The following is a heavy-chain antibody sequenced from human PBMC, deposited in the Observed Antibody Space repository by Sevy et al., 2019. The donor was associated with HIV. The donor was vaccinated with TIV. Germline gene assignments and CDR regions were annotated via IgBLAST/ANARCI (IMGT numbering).Heavy chain of an antibody. J-gene: IGHJ4*02. CDR1: GFTFSSYA. D-gene: IGHD3-3*01. V-gene: IGHV3-30-3*01. CDR3: ARGPYYDFWSGYGAGFDY. Sequence: GGSPRLSCAASGFTFSSYAMHWVRQAPGKGLEWVAVISYDGSNKYYADSVKGRFTISIDNSKNTLYLQMNSLRAEDTAVYYCARGPYYDFWSGYGAGFDYWGQGTLVTVSS. CDR2: ISYDGSNK.